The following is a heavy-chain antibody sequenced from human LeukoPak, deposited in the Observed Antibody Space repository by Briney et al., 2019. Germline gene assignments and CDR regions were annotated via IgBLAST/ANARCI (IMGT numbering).Heavy chain of an antibody. J-gene: IGHJ4*02. CDR1: GGXVTSTNC. V-gene: IGHV4-4*02. CDR2: VHLDGRT. D-gene: IGHD3-3*01. Sequence: PSGTLSLTRAVSGGXVTSTNCWTWVRQPPGKGLEWIGEVHLDGRTNYNPSLTGRLTLSVDLYENHISLKLTSVTAADTAVYYCAREGGFYRPLDYLGQGTLVTVSS. CDR3: AREGGFYRPLDY.